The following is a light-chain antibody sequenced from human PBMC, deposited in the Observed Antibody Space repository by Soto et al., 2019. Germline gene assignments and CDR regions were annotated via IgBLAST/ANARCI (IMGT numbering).Light chain of an antibody. CDR2: DNN. V-gene: IGLV1-44*01. Sequence: QSVLTQPPSASGTPGQRVTISCSGSTSNIGTDTVNWYQQLPGTAPKLLIYDNNKRPSGIPARFSGSKSGTSATLGITGLQTGDEADYYCGAWDDRLTVYVFGSGTKLTVL. J-gene: IGLJ1*01. CDR3: GAWDDRLTVYV. CDR1: TSNIGTDT.